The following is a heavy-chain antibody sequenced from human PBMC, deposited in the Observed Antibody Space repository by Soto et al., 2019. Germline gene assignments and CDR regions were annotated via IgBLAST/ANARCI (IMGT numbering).Heavy chain of an antibody. J-gene: IGHJ5*02. V-gene: IGHV4-59*01. D-gene: IGHD6-19*01. Sequence: QVQLQESGPGLVKPSETLSLTCTVSGGSISSYWWSWIRQPPGKGLEWIGYMYYSGSASYNPSLKSRVSISIDTSKNQFSLKLTSVTAADTAVYYCARGVAVAGKRFDPWGQGTLVTVSS. CDR1: GGSISSYW. CDR3: ARGVAVAGKRFDP. CDR2: MYYSGSA.